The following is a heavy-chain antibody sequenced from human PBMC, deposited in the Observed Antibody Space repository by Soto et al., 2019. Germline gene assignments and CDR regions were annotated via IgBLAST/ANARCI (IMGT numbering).Heavy chain of an antibody. CDR2: IYPAASDT. V-gene: IGHV5-51*01. CDR3: AKLAPEESYQLLSSIQIWGAFDY. CDR1: GYAFTNFW. Sequence: PGESLKISCKGSGYAFTNFWIGWVRQMPGTGLDLIGIIYPAASDTRYSPSFQGQVTISADKSISTAYRQWTGLKASDTAMYFCAKLAPEESYQLLSSIQIWGAFDYGGQGTPVTVSS. J-gene: IGHJ4*02. D-gene: IGHD2-2*01.